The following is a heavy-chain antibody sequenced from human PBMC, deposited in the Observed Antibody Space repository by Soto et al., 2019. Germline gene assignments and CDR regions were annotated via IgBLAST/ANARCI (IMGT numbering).Heavy chain of an antibody. D-gene: IGHD3-22*01. CDR3: AGGYYFHSSGYYYVSGAFDI. Sequence: GGSLRLSCAASGFSFKTYGMHWVRQAPGKGLEWVAVISYDGTNKDYADTVKGRFTISRDNSRNTLYLQMNSLRAEDTAVYYCAGGYYFHSSGYYYVSGAFDIWGQGTMVTV. V-gene: IGHV3-30*03. CDR1: GFSFKTYG. CDR2: ISYDGTNK. J-gene: IGHJ3*02.